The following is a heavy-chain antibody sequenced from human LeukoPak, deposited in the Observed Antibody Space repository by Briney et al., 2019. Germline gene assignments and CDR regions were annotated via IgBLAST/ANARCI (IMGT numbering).Heavy chain of an antibody. CDR2: TYYRSKWSF. CDR1: GDSLFTNGVA. J-gene: IGHJ4*02. Sequence: SQTLSLTCDISGDSLFTNGVAWNWIRQSPSRGLEWLGRTYYRSKWSFEYALSVKSRISINADTSKTQFSLQLSSVTPEGTAVYYCARGKYSSFDIWGQGTLVTVSS. V-gene: IGHV6-1*01. D-gene: IGHD6-13*01. CDR3: ARGKYSSFDI.